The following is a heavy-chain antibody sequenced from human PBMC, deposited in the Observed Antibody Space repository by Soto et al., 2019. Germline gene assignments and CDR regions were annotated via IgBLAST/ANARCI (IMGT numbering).Heavy chain of an antibody. CDR2: FDPEDGET. J-gene: IGHJ4*02. Sequence: GASVKVSCKVSGYTLTELSMHWVRQAPGKGLEWMGCFDPEDGETIYAQKFQGRVTMTEDTSTDTAYMELSSLRSEDTAVYYCATRSLDTAMDPWTFDYWGQGTLVTVSS. CDR1: GYTLTELS. V-gene: IGHV1-24*01. CDR3: ATRSLDTAMDPWTFDY. D-gene: IGHD5-18*01.